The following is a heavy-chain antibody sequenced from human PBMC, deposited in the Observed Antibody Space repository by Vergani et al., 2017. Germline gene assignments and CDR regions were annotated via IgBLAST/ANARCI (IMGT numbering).Heavy chain of an antibody. D-gene: IGHD2-2*01. CDR2: IIPIFGTA. CDR3: ATLGGIVVVPAATDHYYYMDV. J-gene: IGHJ6*03. Sequence: QVQLVQSGAEVKKPGASVKVSCMPSGYTFTSYHIHWVRQAPGQGLEWMGGIIPIFGTANYAQKFQGRVTITADESTSTAYMELSSLRSEDTAVYYCATLGGIVVVPAATDHYYYMDVWGKGTTVTVSS. CDR1: GYTFTSYH. V-gene: IGHV1-69*01.